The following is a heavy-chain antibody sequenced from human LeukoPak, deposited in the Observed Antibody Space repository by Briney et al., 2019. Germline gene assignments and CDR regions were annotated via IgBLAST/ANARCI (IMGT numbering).Heavy chain of an antibody. J-gene: IGHJ4*02. CDR2: IYYGGNI. CDR1: GGSIGTSSYY. Sequence: SETLSLTCSVSGGSIGTSSYYWGWIRQPPGKGLEWLGTIYYGGNINYNLSLKSRLTISADTSNNQLSLKLNSVTAADTAVYYCASAEANYGGSVFDYWGQGTLVTVSS. D-gene: IGHD4-23*01. CDR3: ASAEANYGGSVFDY. V-gene: IGHV4-39*01.